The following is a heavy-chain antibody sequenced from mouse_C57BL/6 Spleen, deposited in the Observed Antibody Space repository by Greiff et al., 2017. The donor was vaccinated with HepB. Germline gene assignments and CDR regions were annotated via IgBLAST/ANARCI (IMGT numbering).Heavy chain of an antibody. CDR1: GYTFTDYY. J-gene: IGHJ3*01. V-gene: IGHV1-26*01. CDR2: INPNNGGT. Sequence: EVQLQQSGPELVKPGASVKISCKASGYTFTDYYMNWVKQSHGKSLEWIGDINPNNGGTSYNQKFKGKATLTVDKSSSTAYMELRSLTSEDSAFYYCAGVGNYLAWFAYWGQGTLVTVAA. CDR3: AGVGNYLAWFAY. D-gene: IGHD2-1*01.